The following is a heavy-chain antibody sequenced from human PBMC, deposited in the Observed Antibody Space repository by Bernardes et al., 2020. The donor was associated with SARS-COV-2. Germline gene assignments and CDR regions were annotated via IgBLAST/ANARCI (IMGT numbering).Heavy chain of an antibody. CDR3: ARDPNNYDFWSGYYSGPYGMDV. CDR1: GFTVSSNY. V-gene: IGHV3-66*01. CDR2: IYSGGST. J-gene: IGHJ6*02. D-gene: IGHD3-3*01. Sequence: GSLRLSCAASGFTVSSNYMSWVRQAPGKGLEWVSVIYSGGSTYYADSVKGRFTISRDNSKNTLYLQMNSLRAEDTAVYYCARDPNNYDFWSGYYSGPYGMDVWGQGTTVTVSS.